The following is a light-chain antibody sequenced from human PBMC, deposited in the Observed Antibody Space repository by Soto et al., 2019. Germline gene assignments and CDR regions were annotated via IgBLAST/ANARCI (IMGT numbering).Light chain of an antibody. Sequence: EIVMTQSPGTLSLSPGETATLYCRASQSVSSNYVAWFHQKPGQAPRLLIYGASSRATGIPDRFSGSGSGTDFTLTISRLEPEDFAVYYCQQYGDSAWAFGQGTKVDI. J-gene: IGKJ1*01. V-gene: IGKV3-20*01. CDR2: GAS. CDR3: QQYGDSAWA. CDR1: QSVSSNY.